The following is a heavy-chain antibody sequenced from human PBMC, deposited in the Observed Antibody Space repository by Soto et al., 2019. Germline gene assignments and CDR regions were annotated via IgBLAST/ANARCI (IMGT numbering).Heavy chain of an antibody. CDR1: GLTLRSNA. D-gene: IGHD6-19*01. CDR2: ISGFDT. Sequence: EVQLLESGGGLVQPGGSLRLSCEASGLTLRSNAMNWVRQAPGKGLQWVSSISGFDTYYADSVKGRFTISRDNAKNTLYLQMNSLRVDDTAIYYCAKCTWGSSGWCKWMDPWGQGTLVTVSS. CDR3: AKCTWGSSGWCKWMDP. J-gene: IGHJ5*02. V-gene: IGHV3-23*01.